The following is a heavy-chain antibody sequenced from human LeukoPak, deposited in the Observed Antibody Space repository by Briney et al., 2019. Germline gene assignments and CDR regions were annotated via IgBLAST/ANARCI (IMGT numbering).Heavy chain of an antibody. CDR1: GFTVSSNY. J-gene: IGHJ3*02. D-gene: IGHD3-22*01. Sequence: GGSLRLSCAASGFTVSSNYMSWVRQAPGKGLEWVSIIYSGGSTFYADSAKGRFTISRDNSKNTLYLQMNSLRAEDTAVYYCAKDMGNYYDSSANDAFDIWGQGTMVTVSS. CDR2: IYSGGST. CDR3: AKDMGNYYDSSANDAFDI. V-gene: IGHV3-53*01.